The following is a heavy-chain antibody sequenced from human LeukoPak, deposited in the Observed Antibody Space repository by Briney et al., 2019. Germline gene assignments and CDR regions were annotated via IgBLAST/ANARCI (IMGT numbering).Heavy chain of an antibody. D-gene: IGHD6-19*01. CDR1: GYTFNHHG. CDR3: ARDPTNTSGRYAYHDY. CDR2: VSCFNGDT. V-gene: IGHV1-18*04. J-gene: IGHJ4*02. Sequence: GASVKVSCKASGYTFNHHGISWVRQAPGQGLEWMGWVSCFNGDTHYAQKFQDRVTMTRDTSTTTAYMELRNLRSDDTALYYCARDPTNTSGRYAYHDYWGQGTLVTVSS.